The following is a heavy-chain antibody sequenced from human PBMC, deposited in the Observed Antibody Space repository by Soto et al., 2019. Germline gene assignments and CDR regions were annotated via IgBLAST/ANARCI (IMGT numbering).Heavy chain of an antibody. D-gene: IGHD5-18*01. CDR2: IKEDGSEK. Sequence: GGSLRLSCAASGFTFSSSWMNWVRQAPGKGLEWVAGIKEDGSEKYYVDFVKGRFTISRDNAENSLYLQMNGLRAEGTAVYYCARDRGYSCFDYWRLGTLVTVSS. CDR3: ARDRGYSCFDY. V-gene: IGHV3-7*01. CDR1: GFTFSSSW. J-gene: IGHJ4*02.